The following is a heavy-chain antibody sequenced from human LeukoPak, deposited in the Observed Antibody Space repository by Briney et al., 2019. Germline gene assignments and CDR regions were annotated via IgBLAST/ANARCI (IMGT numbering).Heavy chain of an antibody. CDR3: ANRYALTFGGVTNP. CDR1: GFTFSSYA. V-gene: IGHV3-23*01. D-gene: IGHD3-16*01. CDR2: ISGSGGGT. J-gene: IGHJ5*02. Sequence: GGSLRLSCAASGFTFSSYAMSWVRQAPGKGLEWVSAISGSGGGTYYADSVKGRFTISRDNSKNTPYLQMNSLRAEDTAVYYCANRYALTFGGVTNPWGQGTLVTVSS.